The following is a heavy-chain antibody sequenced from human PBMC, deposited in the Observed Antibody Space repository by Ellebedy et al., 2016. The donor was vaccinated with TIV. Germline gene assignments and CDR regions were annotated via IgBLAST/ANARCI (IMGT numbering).Heavy chain of an antibody. J-gene: IGHJ4*02. V-gene: IGHV3-30*03. CDR1: GFTFSSYA. CDR3: ARGGYCSDGVCYRIVDF. D-gene: IGHD2-8*01. CDR2: MSYDGINK. Sequence: GGSLRLXCAASGFTFSSYAMHWVRQGPGKGLEWLAVMSYDGINKYYADSVKGRFTISRDNSKNTLYLQINSLRAEDTAVFYCARGGYCSDGVCYRIVDFWGQGTLVTVSS.